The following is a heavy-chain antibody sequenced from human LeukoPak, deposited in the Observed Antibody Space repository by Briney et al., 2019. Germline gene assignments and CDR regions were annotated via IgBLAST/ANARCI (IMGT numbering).Heavy chain of an antibody. CDR2: ISSSSYI. V-gene: IGHV3-21*01. Sequence: GGSLRLSCAASGFTFSSYSMNWVRQAPGKGLEWVSSISSSSYIYYADSVKGRFTISRDNAKNSLHLQMNSLRAEDTAVYYCARAPRPPNTYYYDSEGDGDAFDIWGQGTMVTVSS. D-gene: IGHD3-22*01. J-gene: IGHJ3*02. CDR1: GFTFSSYS. CDR3: ARAPRPPNTYYYDSEGDGDAFDI.